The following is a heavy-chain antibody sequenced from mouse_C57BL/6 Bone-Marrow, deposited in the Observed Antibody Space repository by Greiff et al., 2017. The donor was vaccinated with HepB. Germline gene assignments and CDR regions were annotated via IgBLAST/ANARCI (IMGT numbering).Heavy chain of an antibody. CDR3: TTERPTIVTFDD. J-gene: IGHJ2*01. Sequence: EVQLQQSGAELVRPGASVKLSCTASGFNIKDDYMHWVKQRPEQGLEWIGWIDPENGDTEYASKFQGKATITADTSSNTAYLQLSSLTSEDTAVYYCTTERPTIVTFDDWGQGTTLTVSS. D-gene: IGHD2-5*01. CDR2: IDPENGDT. CDR1: GFNIKDDY. V-gene: IGHV14-4*01.